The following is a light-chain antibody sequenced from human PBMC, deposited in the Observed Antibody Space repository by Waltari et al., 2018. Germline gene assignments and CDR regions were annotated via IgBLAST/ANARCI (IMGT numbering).Light chain of an antibody. CDR2: NTN. Sequence: QSVATQPPSASGPPGQRVTISCSGRSSTIASTPVNWYQQFPGTTPKLLIHNTNQRPSGVPDRFSGSKSGTSASLAISGLQSEDEADYYCVTWDVTLSGYVFGTGTKVTVL. CDR3: VTWDVTLSGYV. CDR1: SSTIASTP. J-gene: IGLJ1*01. V-gene: IGLV1-44*01.